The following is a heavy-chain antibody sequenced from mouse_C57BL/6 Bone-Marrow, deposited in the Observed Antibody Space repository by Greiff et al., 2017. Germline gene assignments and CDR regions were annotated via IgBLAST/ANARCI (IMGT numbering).Heavy chain of an antibody. CDR2: LNPYNGGT. D-gene: IGHD2-4*01. V-gene: IGHV1-19*01. CDR3: AREADYPYAMDY. J-gene: IGHJ4*01. Sequence: EVQLQQSGPVLVKPGASVKMSCKASGYTFTDYYMNWVKQSHGKSLEWIGVLNPYNGGTSYNQKFKGKATLTVDKSSSTAYMELNSLTSEDSAVYYCAREADYPYAMDYWGQGTSVTVSS. CDR1: GYTFTDYY.